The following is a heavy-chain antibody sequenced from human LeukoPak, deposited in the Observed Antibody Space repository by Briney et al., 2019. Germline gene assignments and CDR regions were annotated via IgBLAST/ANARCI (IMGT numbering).Heavy chain of an antibody. J-gene: IGHJ4*02. D-gene: IGHD4-17*01. CDR3: ARGPTVTHFPTDY. CDR2: ISAYNGNT. CDR1: GGTFNNYG. V-gene: IGHV1-18*01. Sequence: ASVKVSCKASGGTFNNYGLIWVRQAPGQGLEWMGWISAYNGNTNYAQKLQGRVTMTTDTSTSTAYMELRSLRSDDTAVYYCARGPTVTHFPTDYWGQGTLVTVSS.